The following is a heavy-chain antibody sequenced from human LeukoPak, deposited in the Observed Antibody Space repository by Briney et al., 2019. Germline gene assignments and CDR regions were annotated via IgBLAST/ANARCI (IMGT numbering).Heavy chain of an antibody. CDR1: GFTFSSYS. Sequence: GGSLRLSCAASGFTFSSYSMNWVRQAPGKGLEWVSSISSSSSYIYYADSVKGRFTISGDNAKNSLYLQMNSLRAEDTAVYYCARDWNPYDFWSGFAREMDVWGQGTTVTVSS. CDR2: ISSSSSYI. V-gene: IGHV3-21*01. J-gene: IGHJ6*02. CDR3: ARDWNPYDFWSGFAREMDV. D-gene: IGHD3-3*01.